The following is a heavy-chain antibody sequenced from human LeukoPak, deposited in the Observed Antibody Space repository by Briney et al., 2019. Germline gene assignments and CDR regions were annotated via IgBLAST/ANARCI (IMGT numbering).Heavy chain of an antibody. CDR1: GFTFSSHG. CDR3: AKDGGYCSSTSCYPNSEYFDY. CDR2: IRYDGSNK. V-gene: IGHV3-30*02. Sequence: GGSLRLSCAAPGFTFSSHGMHWVRQAPGKGLEWVAFIRYDGSNKYYADSVKGRFTISIDNSKNTLYLQMNSLRAEDTAVYYCAKDGGYCSSTSCYPNSEYFDYWGQGTLVTVSS. D-gene: IGHD2-2*03. J-gene: IGHJ4*02.